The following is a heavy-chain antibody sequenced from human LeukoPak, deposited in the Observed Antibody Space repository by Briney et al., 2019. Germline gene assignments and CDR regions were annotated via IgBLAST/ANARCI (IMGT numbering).Heavy chain of an antibody. D-gene: IGHD3-22*01. CDR1: GYTFTSYG. CDR2: ISAYNGNT. CDR3: AREMTYYDSSGYYYAQYYFDY. V-gene: IGHV1-18*01. J-gene: IGHJ4*02. Sequence: ASVKVSCKASGYTFTSYGISWVRQVPGQGLEWMGWISAYNGNTNYAQKLQGRVTMTTDTSTSTAYMELRSLRSDDTAVYYCAREMTYYDSSGYYYAQYYFDYWGQGTLVTVSS.